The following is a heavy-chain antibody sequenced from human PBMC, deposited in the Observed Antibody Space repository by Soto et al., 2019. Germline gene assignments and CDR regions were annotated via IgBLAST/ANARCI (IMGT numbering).Heavy chain of an antibody. D-gene: IGHD1-26*01. V-gene: IGHV3-30*19. CDR3: ARESSYGRVGYFDH. CDR2: IYYEGSYE. J-gene: IGHJ4*02. CDR1: GFTFNNYG. Sequence: QVQLVESGGAVGQPGGPLRLSCPASGFTFNNYGIHWFRQAPGKGLERVAMIYYEGSYEYYSDSVKGRVTSSRDNSKNPVELLMNSVAVEDTGVYYCARESSYGRVGYFDHWGRGALVIVSS.